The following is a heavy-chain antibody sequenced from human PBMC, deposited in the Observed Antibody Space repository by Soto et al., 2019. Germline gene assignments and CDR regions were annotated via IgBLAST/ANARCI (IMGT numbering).Heavy chain of an antibody. CDR3: ASGRVTTPVDY. D-gene: IGHD4-4*01. CDR1: GGSISSSSYY. J-gene: IGHJ4*02. CDR2: IYYSGST. Sequence: PSETLSLTCTVSGGSISSSSYYRGWIRQPPGKGLEWIGSIYYSGSTYYNPSLKSRVTISVDTSKNQFSLKLSSVTAADTAVYYCASGRVTTPVDYWGQGTLVTVSS. V-gene: IGHV4-39*01.